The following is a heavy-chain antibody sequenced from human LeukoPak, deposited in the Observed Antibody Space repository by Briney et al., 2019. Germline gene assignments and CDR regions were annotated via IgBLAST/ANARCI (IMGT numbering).Heavy chain of an antibody. J-gene: IGHJ4*02. CDR2: IRASGGTA. Sequence: GGSLRLSCSASGFTFSSYAMSWVRQAPGKGLEWVSAIRASGGTAYYADSVKGRFTISGDNSKNTLYLQMNSLRAEDTAVYYCAKGDKPVIAMVKFDYWGQGTLVTVSS. CDR1: GFTFSSYA. CDR3: AKGDKPVIAMVKFDY. D-gene: IGHD5-18*01. V-gene: IGHV3-23*01.